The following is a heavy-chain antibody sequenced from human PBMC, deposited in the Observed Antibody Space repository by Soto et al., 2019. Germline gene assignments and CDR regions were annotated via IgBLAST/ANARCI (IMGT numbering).Heavy chain of an antibody. CDR2: FDPEDGET. CDR3: ATGAITIFGVVIVMSAFDI. V-gene: IGHV1-24*01. CDR1: GSTLTELS. D-gene: IGHD3-3*01. Sequence: AAVKVSFKFSGSTLTELSMHWVRRAPGKGLEWVGGFDPEDGETIYAQKFQGRVTMTEDTSTDTAYMELSSLRSEDTAVYYCATGAITIFGVVIVMSAFDIWGQGTMVTVSS. J-gene: IGHJ3*02.